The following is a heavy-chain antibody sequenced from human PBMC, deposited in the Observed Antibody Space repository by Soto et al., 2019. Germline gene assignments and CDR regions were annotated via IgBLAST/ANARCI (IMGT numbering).Heavy chain of an antibody. CDR1: GVTFSSYA. CDR3: SKENPQPDFQHDY. V-gene: IGHV3-23*01. J-gene: IGHJ4*02. D-gene: IGHD2-2*01. Sequence: GGSLRLSCAAAGVTFSSYALSWVRQAPGKGLKWVSAISGSGGTTYYADSVKGRFTISRDNSKNTLYLHMYSLRAEDTAVYYCSKENPQPDFQHDYWGQGTLVTVSS. CDR2: ISGSGGTT.